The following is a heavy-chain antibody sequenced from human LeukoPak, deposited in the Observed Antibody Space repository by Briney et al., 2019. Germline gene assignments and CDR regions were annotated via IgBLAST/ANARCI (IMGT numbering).Heavy chain of an antibody. CDR2: IKSKTNGGTT. J-gene: IGHJ5*02. CDR3: TTEYSSSYNWFNP. CDR1: GFTFSNAW. Sequence: TGGSLRLSCAASGFTFSNAWMAWVRQAPGKGLEWVGRIKSKTNGGTTDYPAPVKGRFTISRDDSKNTLYLQMNSLRIEDTAVYYCTTEYSSSYNWFNPWGQGTLVTVSS. D-gene: IGHD6-6*01. V-gene: IGHV3-15*01.